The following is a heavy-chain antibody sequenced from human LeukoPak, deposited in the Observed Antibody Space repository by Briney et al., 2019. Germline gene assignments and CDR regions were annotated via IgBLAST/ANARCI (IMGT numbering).Heavy chain of an antibody. CDR1: GFTFSSYS. CDR3: ARDRAVHNYGDFGDAFDI. V-gene: IGHV3-21*01. Sequence: GGSLRLSCAASGFTFSSYSMNWVRQAPGEGLEWVSSISSSSSYIYYADSVKGRFTISRDNAKNSLYLQMNSLRAEDTAVYYCARDRAVHNYGDFGDAFDIWGQGTMVTVSS. D-gene: IGHD4-17*01. CDR2: ISSSSSYI. J-gene: IGHJ3*02.